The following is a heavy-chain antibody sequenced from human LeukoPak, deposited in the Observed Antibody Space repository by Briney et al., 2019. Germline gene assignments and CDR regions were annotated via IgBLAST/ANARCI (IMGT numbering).Heavy chain of an antibody. V-gene: IGHV4-34*01. CDR1: GGSFSGYY. J-gene: IGHJ4*02. CDR2: INHSGST. Sequence: SETLSLTCAVYGGSFSGYYWSWIRQPPGMGLEWIGEINHSGSTNYNPSLKSPVTISVDTSKNQFSLKLSSVTAADTAVYYCARRFLEWLPRRPFDYWGQGTLVTVSS. D-gene: IGHD3-3*01. CDR3: ARRFLEWLPRRPFDY.